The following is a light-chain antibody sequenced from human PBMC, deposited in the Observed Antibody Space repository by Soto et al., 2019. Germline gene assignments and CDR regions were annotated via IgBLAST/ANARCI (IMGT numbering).Light chain of an antibody. Sequence: DIQMTQSPSSLSASVGDRVTITCQASQDISNYLNWYQQKPGKAPKLLIYDASNLETGVPSRFSGCGSGTDFTFTISSLQPEDIATYYCQQYDNLPITFGGGTKVEIK. CDR3: QQYDNLPIT. CDR2: DAS. J-gene: IGKJ4*01. CDR1: QDISNY. V-gene: IGKV1-33*01.